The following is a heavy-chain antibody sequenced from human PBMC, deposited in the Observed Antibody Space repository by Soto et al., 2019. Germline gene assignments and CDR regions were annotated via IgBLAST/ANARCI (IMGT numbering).Heavy chain of an antibody. J-gene: IGHJ4*02. Sequence: ASVKVSCKASGYTLTSYDINWVRQATGQGLEWMGWMNPNSGNTGYAQKFQGRATMTRNTSISTAYMELSSLRSEDTAVYYCARGLYSSSSPGDYWGQGTLVTVSS. V-gene: IGHV1-8*01. CDR2: MNPNSGNT. CDR1: GYTLTSYD. D-gene: IGHD6-6*01. CDR3: ARGLYSSSSPGDY.